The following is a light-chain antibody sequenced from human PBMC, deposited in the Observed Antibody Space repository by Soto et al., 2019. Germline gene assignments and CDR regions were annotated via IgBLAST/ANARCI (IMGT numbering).Light chain of an antibody. V-gene: IGKV1-39*01. CDR3: QQSFTTPPYT. Sequence: DLHMTQSPSSLSASVGDRVIITCRASQSVSSYLNWYQQKLGKAPKLLISAASNLQSGVPSRFSGSGSGTEFTLTISGLEVEDFAISFCQQSFTTPPYTFGQGTRL. CDR2: AAS. CDR1: QSVSSY. J-gene: IGKJ2*01.